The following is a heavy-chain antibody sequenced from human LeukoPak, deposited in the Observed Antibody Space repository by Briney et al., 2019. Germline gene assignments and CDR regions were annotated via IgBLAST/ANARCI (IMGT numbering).Heavy chain of an antibody. V-gene: IGHV3-48*03. J-gene: IGHJ6*03. CDR2: ISSSGSTI. CDR1: GFTFSSYE. Sequence: PGGSLRLSCAASGFTFSSYEMNWVRQAPGKGLEWVSYISSSGSTIYYADSVKGRFTISRDNAKNSLYLQMNSLRAEDTAVYYCARETITMVRGVPCNYMDVWGKGTTVTISS. CDR3: ARETITMVRGVPCNYMDV. D-gene: IGHD3-10*01.